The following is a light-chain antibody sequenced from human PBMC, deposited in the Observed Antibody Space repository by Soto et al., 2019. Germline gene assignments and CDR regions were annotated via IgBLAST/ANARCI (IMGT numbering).Light chain of an antibody. CDR3: QQFGTSRGYT. V-gene: IGKV3-20*01. J-gene: IGKJ2*01. Sequence: IVLTQSPGTLSLSPGERATLSCRASQSVTSNYLAWYQQKPGQAPRLLIYDASARLTGIPDRFSGSGSGTDFTLTISRLEPEAFAVYYCQQFGTSRGYTFGQGTKLEIK. CDR1: QSVTSNY. CDR2: DAS.